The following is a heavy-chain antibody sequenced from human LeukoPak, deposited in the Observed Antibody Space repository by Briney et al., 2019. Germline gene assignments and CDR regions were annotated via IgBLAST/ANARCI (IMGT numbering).Heavy chain of an antibody. D-gene: IGHD3-22*01. CDR3: AKATLSSSGYYYFDY. CDR1: GFTFSSYA. Sequence: PGGSLRLSCAASGFTFSSYAMSWVRQAPGKGLEWVSAISGSGGSTYYADPVKGRFTISRDNSKNTLYLQMNSLRAEDTAVYYCAKATLSSSGYYYFDYWGQGTLVTVSS. CDR2: ISGSGGST. V-gene: IGHV3-23*01. J-gene: IGHJ4*02.